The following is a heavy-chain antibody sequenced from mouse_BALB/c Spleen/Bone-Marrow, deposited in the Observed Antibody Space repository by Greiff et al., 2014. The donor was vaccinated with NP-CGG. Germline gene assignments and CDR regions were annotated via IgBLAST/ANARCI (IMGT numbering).Heavy chain of an antibody. CDR1: GFDFSRYW. CDR3: ARLNYYGNLFV. D-gene: IGHD1-1*01. V-gene: IGHV4-1*02. Sequence: VQLKESGGGLVQPGGSLKLSCAASGFDFSRYWMSWVRQAPGKGLEWIGEINPHSSTINYTPSLKDKFIISRDNAKNTLYLQMSKMRSEDTALYHCARLNYYGNLFVWGAGTTVTVSS. J-gene: IGHJ1*01. CDR2: INPHSSTI.